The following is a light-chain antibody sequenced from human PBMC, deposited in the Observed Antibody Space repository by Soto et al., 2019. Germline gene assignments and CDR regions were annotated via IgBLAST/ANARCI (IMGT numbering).Light chain of an antibody. CDR1: QGISGW. Sequence: DIQMTQSPSSVSASVGDRVTITCRASQGISGWLAWCQQKTGKVPKLLIYAASTLQSGVPSRFSGSGSGTDFTLTISRLEPEDSALYFCQQYRPSPAISFGQGTRLEIK. CDR2: AAS. J-gene: IGKJ5*01. V-gene: IGKV1-27*01. CDR3: QQYRPSPAIS.